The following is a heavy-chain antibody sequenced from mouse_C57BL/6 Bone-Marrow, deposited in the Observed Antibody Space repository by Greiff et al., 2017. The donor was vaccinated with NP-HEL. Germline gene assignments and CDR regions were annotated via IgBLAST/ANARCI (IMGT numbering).Heavy chain of an antibody. CDR1: GYTFTSYW. D-gene: IGHD3-2*02. Sequence: QVQLQQPGAELVMPGASVKLSCKASGYTFTSYWMHWVKQRPGQGLEWIGEIDPSDSYTNYNQKFKGKSTLTVDKSSSTAYMQLSSLTSEDSAVYYCAREGIAQATFHYYAMDYWGQGTSVTVSS. CDR3: AREGIAQATFHYYAMDY. J-gene: IGHJ4*01. V-gene: IGHV1-69*01. CDR2: IDPSDSYT.